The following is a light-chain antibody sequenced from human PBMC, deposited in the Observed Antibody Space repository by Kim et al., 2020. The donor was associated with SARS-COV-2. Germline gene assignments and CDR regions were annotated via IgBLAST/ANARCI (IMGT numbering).Light chain of an antibody. Sequence: GHRVTISSSGRSSNTGSNPVHWYQQVPGTAPKLLSHSTNPRPSGVPDRFSGSKSGTSASLASGGLQSADGADYYCATWGDSQNGWVLGGGTQLTVL. J-gene: IGLJ3*02. CDR1: SSNTGSNP. CDR2: STN. CDR3: ATWGDSQNGWV. V-gene: IGLV1-44*01.